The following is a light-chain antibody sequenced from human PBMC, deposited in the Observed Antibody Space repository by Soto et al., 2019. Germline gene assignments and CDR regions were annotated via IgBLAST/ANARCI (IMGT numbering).Light chain of an antibody. CDR3: QPANSFPLT. J-gene: IGKJ4*01. CDR2: AAS. V-gene: IGKV1-12*01. CDR1: QGISSW. Sequence: DIQMTQSPSSVSSSVGDRVTITCRASQGISSWLALYQQKPGKAPKLLIYAASSLQSGVPSSFSGSGSGTDFTLTISSLQPEDCATYYCQPANSFPLTFGGGTKVEIK.